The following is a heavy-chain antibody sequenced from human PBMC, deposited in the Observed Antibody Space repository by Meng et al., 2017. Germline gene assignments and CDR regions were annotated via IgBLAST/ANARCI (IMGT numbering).Heavy chain of an antibody. D-gene: IGHD6-19*01. CDR1: GFTVSSNY. CDR3: ARIAVAGTVTDY. Sequence: GESLKISCAASGFTVSSNYMSWVRQAPGKGLEWVSVIYSGGSTYYAGPVKGRFTISRDNSKNTLYLQMNSLRAEDTAVYYCARIAVAGTVTDYWGQGTLVTSPQ. J-gene: IGHJ4*02. V-gene: IGHV3-53*01. CDR2: IYSGGST.